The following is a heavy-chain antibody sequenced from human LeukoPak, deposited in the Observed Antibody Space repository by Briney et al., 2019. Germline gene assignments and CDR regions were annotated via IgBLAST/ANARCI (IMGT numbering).Heavy chain of an antibody. D-gene: IGHD3-10*01. CDR3: TTATYYYGSGNWFDP. Sequence: GGSLRLSCAASGFTFSNAWMSWVRQAPGKGLEWVGRIKSKTDGGTTDYAAPVKGRFTISRDDSKNTLYLQMNSLKTEDTAVYYCTTATYYYGSGNWFDPWGQGTLVTVSS. CDR2: IKSKTDGGTT. J-gene: IGHJ5*02. V-gene: IGHV3-15*01. CDR1: GFTFSNAW.